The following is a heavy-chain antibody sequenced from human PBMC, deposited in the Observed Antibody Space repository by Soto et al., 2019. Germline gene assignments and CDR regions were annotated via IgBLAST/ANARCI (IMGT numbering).Heavy chain of an antibody. V-gene: IGHV3-23*01. Sequence: GGSLRLSCAVSGFTFSNYAMSWVRQAPGKGLEWVSGIGGSDGNTYYADSVKGRFTFSRDNSKNTLYLQMNSLRAEDTAVYYCAKRAVTPYYYYGMDVWGQGTTVTVSS. CDR1: GFTFSNYA. CDR2: IGGSDGNT. CDR3: AKRAVTPYYYYGMDV. D-gene: IGHD5-18*01. J-gene: IGHJ6*02.